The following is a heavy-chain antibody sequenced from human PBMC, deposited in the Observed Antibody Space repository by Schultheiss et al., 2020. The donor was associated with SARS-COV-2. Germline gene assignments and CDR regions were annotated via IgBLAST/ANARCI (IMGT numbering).Heavy chain of an antibody. D-gene: IGHD3-16*01. J-gene: IGHJ6*02. V-gene: IGHV3-53*01. CDR2: IYSGGST. CDR3: ARVRGIVASYGMDV. Sequence: GESLKISCAASGFTVSSNYMSWVRQAPGKGLEWVSVIYSGGSTYYADSVKGRFTISRDNSKNTLYLQMNSLRAEDTAVYYCARVRGIVASYGMDVWGQGTTVTVSS. CDR1: GFTVSSNY.